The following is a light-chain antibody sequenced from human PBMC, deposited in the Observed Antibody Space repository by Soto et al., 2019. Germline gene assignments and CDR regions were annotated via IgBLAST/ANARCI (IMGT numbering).Light chain of an antibody. Sequence: DIQMTQSPSTLSASVGDRVTVTCRASQSINTWLAWYQQKPGKAPKLLIYDASSLQSGVPSRFTGRGSGTEFTLTISSLQPDDFATYYCQQYNSYSWTFGQGTKVDIK. CDR3: QQYNSYSWT. V-gene: IGKV1-5*01. CDR2: DAS. J-gene: IGKJ1*01. CDR1: QSINTW.